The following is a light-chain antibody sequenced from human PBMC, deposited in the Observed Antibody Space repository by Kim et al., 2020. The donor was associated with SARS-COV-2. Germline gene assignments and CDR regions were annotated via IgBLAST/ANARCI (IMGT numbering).Light chain of an antibody. CDR3: QQYYNYPWT. Sequence: ASTGDRVTITCRANQGISSNLAWYQQKPGMAPKLLIYTASTLQSGVPSRFSGSGSGTDFTLTISCLQSEDFATYYCQQYYNYPWTFGQGTKVDIK. V-gene: IGKV1-8*01. J-gene: IGKJ1*01. CDR1: QGISSN. CDR2: TAS.